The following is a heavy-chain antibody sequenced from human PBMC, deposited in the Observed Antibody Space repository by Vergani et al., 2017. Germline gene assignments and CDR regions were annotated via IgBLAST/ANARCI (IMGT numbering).Heavy chain of an antibody. J-gene: IGHJ4*02. CDR3: ARDDGVGADY. CDR2: ISSSSSYI. Sequence: EVQLVESGGGLVKPGGSLRLSCAASGFTFSSYSMNWVRQAPGKGLEWVSSISSSSSYIYYANSVKGRFTISRDNAKNSLYLQMNSLRAEDTAVYYCARDDGVGADYWGQGTLVTVSS. V-gene: IGHV3-21*01. D-gene: IGHD1-26*01. CDR1: GFTFSSYS.